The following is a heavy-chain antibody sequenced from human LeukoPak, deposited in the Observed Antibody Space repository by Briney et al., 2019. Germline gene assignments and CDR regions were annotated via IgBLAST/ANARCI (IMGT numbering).Heavy chain of an antibody. J-gene: IGHJ4*02. D-gene: IGHD3/OR15-3a*01. V-gene: IGHV3-23*01. Sequence: GGSLRLSCAASGFTFSNYAMAWVRQAPGKGLEWVSILSGSGGATYYADSVKGRFTISRDNSKNTLYLQMNSLRAEDTAVYYCAKDRATWTGNPPSNWGQGTLVTVSS. CDR3: AKDRATWTGNPPSN. CDR1: GFTFSNYA. CDR2: LSGSGGAT.